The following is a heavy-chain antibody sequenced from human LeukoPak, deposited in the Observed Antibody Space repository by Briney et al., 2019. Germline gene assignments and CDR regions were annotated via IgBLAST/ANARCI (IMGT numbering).Heavy chain of an antibody. D-gene: IGHD2-15*01. Sequence: SVKVSCKASGGTFSSYAISWVRQAPGQGLEWMGGIIPIFGTANYAQKFQGRVTITADKSTSTAYMELSSLRSEDTAVYYCARDRSIEVTVVAAIWFDPWGQGTLVTVPS. CDR1: GGTFSSYA. CDR3: ARDRSIEVTVVAAIWFDP. CDR2: IIPIFGTA. V-gene: IGHV1-69*06. J-gene: IGHJ5*02.